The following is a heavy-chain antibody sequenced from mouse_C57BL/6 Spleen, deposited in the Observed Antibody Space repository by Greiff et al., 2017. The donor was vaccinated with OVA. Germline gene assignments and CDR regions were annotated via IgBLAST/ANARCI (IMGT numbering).Heavy chain of an antibody. CDR2: INPSTGGT. CDR3: ARSGYGSSYLWYIDV. J-gene: IGHJ1*03. Sequence: EVKLQESGPELVKPGASVKISCKASGYSFTGYYMNWVKQSPEKSLEWIGVINPSTGGTTYNQKFKAKATLTVDNSSSTAYMQLKSLTSEDSAVYYCARSGYGSSYLWYIDVWGTGTTVTVSS. V-gene: IGHV1-42*01. D-gene: IGHD1-1*01. CDR1: GYSFTGYY.